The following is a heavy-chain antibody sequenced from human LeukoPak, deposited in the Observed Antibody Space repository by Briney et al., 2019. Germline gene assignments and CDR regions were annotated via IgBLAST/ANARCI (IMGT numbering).Heavy chain of an antibody. D-gene: IGHD3-10*01. Sequence: GRSLRLSCAASGFTFNTCGMHWVRQAPGKGLEWVSAISGSGGSTYYADSVKGRFTISRDNSKNTLYLQMNSLRAEDTAVYYCAKDLDWEYYYGSGSYRSSGDYWGQGTLVTVSS. CDR2: ISGSGGST. J-gene: IGHJ4*02. CDR3: AKDLDWEYYYGSGSYRSSGDY. CDR1: GFTFNTCG. V-gene: IGHV3-23*01.